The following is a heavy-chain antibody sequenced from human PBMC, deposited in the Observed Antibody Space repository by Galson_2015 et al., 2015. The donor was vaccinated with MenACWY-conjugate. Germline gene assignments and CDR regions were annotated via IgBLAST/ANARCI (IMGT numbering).Heavy chain of an antibody. CDR2: IIPNLGTA. Sequence: SAKVSCKASGGTFNSYGISWGRQAPGQGLEWMGGIIPNLGTAKYAQKFQGRVTITADTSTSTVYMELSSLSSEDTAVFYCARSEEPVKGYCSSSSCYFFDFWGQGTLVTVSS. V-gene: IGHV1-69*06. J-gene: IGHJ4*02. CDR1: GGTFNSYG. D-gene: IGHD2-2*01. CDR3: ARSEEPVKGYCSSSSCYFFDF.